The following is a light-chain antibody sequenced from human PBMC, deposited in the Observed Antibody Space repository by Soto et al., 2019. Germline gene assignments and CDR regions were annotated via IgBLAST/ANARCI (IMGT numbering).Light chain of an antibody. CDR3: QQYYNWPYT. V-gene: IGKV1-27*01. CDR1: LPISNY. CDR2: AAS. J-gene: IGKJ2*01. Sequence: DIQMTQSPSSLSVGDRVTITCRASLPISNYLAWYQQKPGKIPNLLIYAASTLQAGVPSRFSGSGSGTDFTLTISSLQPEDVAAYYCQQYYNWPYTFGQGTKLEIK.